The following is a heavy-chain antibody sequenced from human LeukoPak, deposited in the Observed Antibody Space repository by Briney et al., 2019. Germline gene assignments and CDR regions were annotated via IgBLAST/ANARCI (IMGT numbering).Heavy chain of an antibody. CDR2: IYYSGST. V-gene: IGHV4-59*08. D-gene: IGHD6-13*01. Sequence: SETLSLTCTVSGGSISSYYWSWIRQPPGKGLEWIGYIYYSGSTNYNPSLKSRVTISVDTSKNQFSLKLSSVTAADTAVYYCARHESQQQLVPSALDYWGQGTLVTVSS. J-gene: IGHJ4*02. CDR3: ARHESQQQLVPSALDY. CDR1: GGSISSYY.